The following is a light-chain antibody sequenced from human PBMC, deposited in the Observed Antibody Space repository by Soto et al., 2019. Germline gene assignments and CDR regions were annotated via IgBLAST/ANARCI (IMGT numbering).Light chain of an antibody. V-gene: IGKV1-39*01. CDR3: QQSYSTPPT. Sequence: DIQMTQSPSSLSASVGDRVTITCRASQSISMYLNWYQQKPGKAPNPLIYAASSLQSGVPSRFSGSGSGTDFTLTITNLQPEDFAIYFCQQSYSTPPTFGGGTKVEIK. CDR1: QSISMY. CDR2: AAS. J-gene: IGKJ4*01.